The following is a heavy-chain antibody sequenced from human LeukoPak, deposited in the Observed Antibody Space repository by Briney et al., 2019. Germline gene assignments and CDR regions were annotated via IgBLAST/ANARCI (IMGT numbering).Heavy chain of an antibody. CDR1: GYTFTSYY. D-gene: IGHD5-18*01. V-gene: IGHV1-46*01. CDR2: INPSGGST. CDR3: ARDPGRGYSYGHFDY. J-gene: IGHJ4*02. Sequence: ASVKVSFKASGYTFTSYYMHWVRQAPGQGLEWMGIINPSGGSTSYAQKFQGRVTMTRDTSTSTVYMELSSLRSEDTAVYYCARDPGRGYSYGHFDYWGQGTLVTVSS.